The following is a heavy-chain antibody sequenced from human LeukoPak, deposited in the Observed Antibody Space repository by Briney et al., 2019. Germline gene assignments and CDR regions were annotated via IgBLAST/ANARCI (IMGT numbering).Heavy chain of an antibody. CDR3: ARAYYDFWSGYYYYYYYMDV. V-gene: IGHV4-4*07. CDR2: IYTSGST. Sequence: SETLSLTCTVSGGSISSYYWSWIRQPAGKGLEWIGRIYTSGSTNYNPSLKSRVTMSVDTSKNQSSLKLSSVTAADTAVYYCARAYYDFWSGYYYYYYYMDVWGKGTTVTVSS. CDR1: GGSISSYY. D-gene: IGHD3-3*01. J-gene: IGHJ6*03.